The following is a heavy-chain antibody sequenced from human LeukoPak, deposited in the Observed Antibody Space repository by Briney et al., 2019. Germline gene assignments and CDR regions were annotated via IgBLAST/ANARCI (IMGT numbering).Heavy chain of an antibody. Sequence: ASVKVSCKASGYTFTNYDINWVRQATGQGLEWMGIINPSGGSTSYAQKFQGRVTMTRDTSTSTVYMELSSLRSEDTAVYYCARGDSSGYGTWGQGTLVTVSS. CDR3: ARGDSSGYGT. CDR2: INPSGGST. D-gene: IGHD3-22*01. V-gene: IGHV1-46*01. J-gene: IGHJ4*02. CDR1: GYTFTNYD.